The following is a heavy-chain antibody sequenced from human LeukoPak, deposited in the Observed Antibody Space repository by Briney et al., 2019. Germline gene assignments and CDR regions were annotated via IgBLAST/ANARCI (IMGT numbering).Heavy chain of an antibody. J-gene: IGHJ4*02. Sequence: GGSLRLSCAASGFTFSNAWMSWVRQAPGKGLEWVGRIKTKTDGGTTAFAAPVKGRFTMSRDDSKNTLYLQMNSLKTEDTVMYYCTTGGLWYSGRVFWGQGTLVTIS. D-gene: IGHD3-10*01. CDR1: GFTFSNAW. CDR3: TTGGLWYSGRVF. CDR2: IKTKTDGGTT. V-gene: IGHV3-15*01.